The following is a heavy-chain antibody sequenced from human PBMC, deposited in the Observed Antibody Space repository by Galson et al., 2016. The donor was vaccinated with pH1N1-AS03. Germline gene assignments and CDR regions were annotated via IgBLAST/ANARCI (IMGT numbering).Heavy chain of an antibody. CDR2: ISDSSRGGNI. V-gene: IGHV3-23*01. CDR1: GFKISTYA. D-gene: IGHD5-12*01. J-gene: IGHJ6*04. Sequence: SLRLSCAGSGFKISTYAINWVRQAPGKGLEWVTGISDSSRGGNIYYADSVKGRFTISRDTSKNTLYLQMNSLRDEDTAVYYCAVWGYISGTHGLDVWGKGTTVTVSS. CDR3: AVWGYISGTHGLDV.